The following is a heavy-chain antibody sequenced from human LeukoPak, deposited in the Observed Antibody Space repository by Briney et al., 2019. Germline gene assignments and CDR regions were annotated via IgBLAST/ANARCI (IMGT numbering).Heavy chain of an antibody. D-gene: IGHD3-22*01. V-gene: IGHV3-7*01. CDR1: GFTFSRYW. Sequence: SGGSLRLSCAASGFTFSRYWMAWVRQAPGKGLEWVANIRKDGSVINYLDSVKGRFTISRDNTKQSLYLQMNGLRAEDTAMYYCAKDLTLEVVVSQFDYWGQGTLVTVSS. CDR3: AKDLTLEVVVSQFDY. J-gene: IGHJ4*02. CDR2: IRKDGSVI.